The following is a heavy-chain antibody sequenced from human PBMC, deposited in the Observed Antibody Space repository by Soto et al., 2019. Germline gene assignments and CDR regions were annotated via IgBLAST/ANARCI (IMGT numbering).Heavy chain of an antibody. CDR3: ARDPSPPYNSGPSY. V-gene: IGHV4-34*09. CDR1: GGSFSGYY. J-gene: IGHJ4*02. D-gene: IGHD6-19*01. CDR2: INHSGST. Sequence: PSETLSLTCAVYGGSFSGYYWSWIRQPPGKGLEWIGEINHSGSTNYNPSLKSRVTISVDTSKNQFSLKLSSVTAADTAVYYCARDPSPPYNSGPSYWGQGTLVTVSS.